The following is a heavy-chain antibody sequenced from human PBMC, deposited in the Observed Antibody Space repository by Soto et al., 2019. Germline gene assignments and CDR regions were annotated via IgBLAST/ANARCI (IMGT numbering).Heavy chain of an antibody. Sequence: PGGSLRLSCAASGFTFSSYAMSWVRQAPGKGLEWVSAISGSGGSTYYADSVKGRFTISRDNSKNTLYLQMNSLRAEDTAVYYCAKAIRGYSYGLGYYYYGMDVWGQGTTVTVSS. CDR2: ISGSGGST. V-gene: IGHV3-23*01. CDR1: GFTFSSYA. D-gene: IGHD5-18*01. J-gene: IGHJ6*02. CDR3: AKAIRGYSYGLGYYYYGMDV.